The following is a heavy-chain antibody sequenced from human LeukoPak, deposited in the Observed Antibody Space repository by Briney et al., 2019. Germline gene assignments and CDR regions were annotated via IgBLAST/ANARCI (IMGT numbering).Heavy chain of an antibody. CDR2: IKRDGSEI. CDR1: GFTFSDYY. Sequence: PGGSLRLSCAASGFTFSDYYMSWIRQAPGKGLEWVANIKRDGSEINYVDSVKGRFTISRDNAKNSLYLQMSSLRDEDTAVYYCASVLQGSSSTGRGDGYWGQGTLVTVSS. J-gene: IGHJ4*02. CDR3: ASVLQGSSSTGRGDGY. V-gene: IGHV3-7*01. D-gene: IGHD3-10*01.